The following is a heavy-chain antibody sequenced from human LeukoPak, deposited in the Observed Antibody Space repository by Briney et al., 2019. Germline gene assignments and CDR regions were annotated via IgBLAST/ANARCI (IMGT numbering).Heavy chain of an antibody. CDR1: GGSFSGYY. J-gene: IGHJ4*02. V-gene: IGHV4-34*01. Sequence: KPSETLSLTCAVYGGSFSGYYWSWIRQPPGKGLEWIGEINHSGSTNYNPSLKSRVTISVDTSKNQFSLKLSSVTAADTAVYYCARVGPGFDYWGQGTLVTVSS. CDR2: INHSGST. CDR3: ARVGPGFDY.